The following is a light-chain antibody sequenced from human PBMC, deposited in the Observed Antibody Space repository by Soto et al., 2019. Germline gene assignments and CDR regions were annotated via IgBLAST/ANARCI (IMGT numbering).Light chain of an antibody. Sequence: DIQMTQSPSTLSASVGDTVTITCRASQRIGDSLAWYQQKPGKAPYLLISDVSSLERGVPSRFSGSGSGTEFTLTISSMQPDDFATFYCQQYNGYSRTFGQGTKVDI. V-gene: IGKV1-5*01. CDR2: DVS. J-gene: IGKJ1*01. CDR3: QQYNGYSRT. CDR1: QRIGDS.